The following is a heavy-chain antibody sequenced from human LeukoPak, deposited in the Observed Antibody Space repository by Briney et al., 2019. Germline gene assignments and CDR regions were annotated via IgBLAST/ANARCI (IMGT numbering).Heavy chain of an antibody. V-gene: IGHV3-30*18. CDR1: GFTFSSYG. CDR3: AKGDGSGSYYRNWFDP. J-gene: IGHJ5*02. Sequence: GGSLRLSCAASGFTFSSYGMHWVRQAPGKGLEWVAVISYDGSNKYYADSVKGRFTISRDNSKNTLYLQMNSLRAEDTAVYYCAKGDGSGSYYRNWFDPWGREPWSPSPQ. CDR2: ISYDGSNK. D-gene: IGHD3-10*01.